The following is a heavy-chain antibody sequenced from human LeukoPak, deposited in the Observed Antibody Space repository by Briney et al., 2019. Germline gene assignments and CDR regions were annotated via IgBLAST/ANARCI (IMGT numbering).Heavy chain of an antibody. CDR1: GGTFSSYA. CDR2: IIPIFGTA. J-gene: IGHJ6*03. D-gene: IGHD6-13*01. Sequence: SVKVSCKASGGTFSSYAISWVRQAPGQGLEWMGGIIPIFGTANYAQKFQGRVTITTDESTSTAYMELSSLRSEDTAVYYCARAAIAAAGSSWHYYYYYMDVWGKGTTVTVSS. V-gene: IGHV1-69*05. CDR3: ARAAIAAAGSSWHYYYYYMDV.